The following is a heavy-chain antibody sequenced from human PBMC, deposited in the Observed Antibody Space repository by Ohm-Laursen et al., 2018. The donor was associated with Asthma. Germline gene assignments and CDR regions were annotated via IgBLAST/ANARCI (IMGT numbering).Heavy chain of an antibody. J-gene: IGHJ4*02. CDR1: GFTFSSYG. Sequence: SLRLSCSASGFTFSSYGMHWVRQAPGKGLEWVAVISYDGSNKYYADSVKGRFTISRDNARNSLYLQMDRLRAEDTAVYYCARDNYGILTGYYNDFDYWGQGTLVTVSS. D-gene: IGHD3-9*01. CDR2: ISYDGSNK. CDR3: ARDNYGILTGYYNDFDY. V-gene: IGHV3-33*05.